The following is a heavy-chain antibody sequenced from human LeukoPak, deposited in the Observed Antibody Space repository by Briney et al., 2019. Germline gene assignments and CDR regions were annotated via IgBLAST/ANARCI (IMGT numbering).Heavy chain of an antibody. V-gene: IGHV3-23*01. CDR2: ISGSGSSI. CDR1: GFTFTSYA. Sequence: GGSLRLSCAASGFTFTSYAMNWVRQAPGKGLEWVSSISGSGSSIYYADSVKGRFSLSRDNSKNMLYLQMYSLGAEDTAIYYCAKGAAAGLVDWFDPWGQGTLVTVSS. D-gene: IGHD6-13*01. CDR3: AKGAAAGLVDWFDP. J-gene: IGHJ5*02.